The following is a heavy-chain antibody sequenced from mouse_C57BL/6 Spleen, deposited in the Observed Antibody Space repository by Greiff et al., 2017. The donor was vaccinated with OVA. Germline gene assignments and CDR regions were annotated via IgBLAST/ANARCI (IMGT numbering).Heavy chain of an antibody. CDR1: GFNIKDDY. J-gene: IGHJ1*03. D-gene: IGHD1-1*01. CDR3: TTDYGSLRYFDV. V-gene: IGHV14-4*01. Sequence: VQLKESGAELVRPGASVKLSCTASGFNIKDDYMHWVKQRPEQGLEWIGWIDPENGDTEYASKFQGKATITADTSSNTAYLQLSSLTSEDTAVYYCTTDYGSLRYFDVWGTGTTVTVSS. CDR2: IDPENGDT.